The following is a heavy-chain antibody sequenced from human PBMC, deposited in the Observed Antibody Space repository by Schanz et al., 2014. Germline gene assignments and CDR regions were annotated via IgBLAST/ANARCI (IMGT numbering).Heavy chain of an antibody. J-gene: IGHJ4*02. D-gene: IGHD1-1*01. Sequence: QVQLVQSGAEVKPPGASVRVSCKASGYTYIAYDMHWVRQAPGQGLEWMGRIGPDSGSTTYAQKFQGRVTVTRDTSISTAYMELWRLGSEDTAMYYCASDGSWRYTGFDYWGQGTLVTVSS. CDR2: IGPDSGST. CDR1: GYTYIAYD. V-gene: IGHV1-2*06. CDR3: ASDGSWRYTGFDY.